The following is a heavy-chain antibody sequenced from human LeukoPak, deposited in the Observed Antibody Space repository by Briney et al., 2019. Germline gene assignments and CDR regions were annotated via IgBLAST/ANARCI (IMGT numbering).Heavy chain of an antibody. CDR2: LYSGGRT. CDR1: GFTVSSKD. D-gene: IGHD5-24*01. V-gene: IGHV3-53*01. J-gene: IGHJ4*02. Sequence: PGGSLRLSCAASGFTVSSKDMNWVRQAPGKGLEWVSVLYSGGRTYYADSVKGRFTISRDNSKNTLYLQMNSLRAEDTAVYYCAKTPSQRPIYYFDYWGQGTLVTVSS. CDR3: AKTPSQRPIYYFDY.